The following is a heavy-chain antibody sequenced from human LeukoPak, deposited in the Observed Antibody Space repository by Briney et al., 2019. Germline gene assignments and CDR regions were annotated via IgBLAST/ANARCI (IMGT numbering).Heavy chain of an antibody. Sequence: ASVKVSCKASGYTFTSYGISWVRQAPGQGLEWMGWISAKNGNTNYAQKVQGRVTMTTDTSTNTAYMELRSLRSDDTAVYYCARDPLDYWATSSGSRRPAFDYWGQGTLVTVSS. CDR2: ISAKNGNT. J-gene: IGHJ4*02. CDR3: ARDPLDYWATSSGSRRPAFDY. D-gene: IGHD1-26*01. V-gene: IGHV1-18*01. CDR1: GYTFTSYG.